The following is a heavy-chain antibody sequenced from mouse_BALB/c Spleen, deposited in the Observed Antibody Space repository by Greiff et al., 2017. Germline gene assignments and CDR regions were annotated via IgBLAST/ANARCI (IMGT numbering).Heavy chain of an antibody. V-gene: IGHV5-9-4*01. CDR3: ARRQLGLRNYAMDY. Sequence: EVKLVESGGGLVKPGGSLKLSCAASGFTFSSYAMSWVRQSPEKRLEWVAEISSGGSYTYYPDTVTGRFTISRDNAKNTLYLEMSSLRSEDTAMYYCARRQLGLRNYAMDYWGQGTSVTVSA. CDR1: GFTFSSYA. D-gene: IGHD3-2*01. CDR2: ISSGGSYT. J-gene: IGHJ4*01.